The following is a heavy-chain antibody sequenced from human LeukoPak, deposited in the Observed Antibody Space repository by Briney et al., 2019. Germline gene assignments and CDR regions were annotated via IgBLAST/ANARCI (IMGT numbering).Heavy chain of an antibody. V-gene: IGHV4-31*03. D-gene: IGHD4-17*01. J-gene: IGHJ3*02. Sequence: SSETLSLTCTVSGGSISSGGYYRSWIRQHPGKGLEWIGYIYYSGSTYYNPSLKSRVTISVDTSKNQFSLKLSSVTAADTAVYYCARGFTSYGDYEQMAFDIWGQGTMVTVSS. CDR1: GGSISSGGYY. CDR3: ARGFTSYGDYEQMAFDI. CDR2: IYYSGST.